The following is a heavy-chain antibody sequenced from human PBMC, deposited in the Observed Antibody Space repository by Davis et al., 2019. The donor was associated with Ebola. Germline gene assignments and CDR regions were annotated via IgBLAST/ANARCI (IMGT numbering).Heavy chain of an antibody. CDR2: MYPSGGN. J-gene: IGHJ4*02. CDR3: VSSFWALFYIDN. D-gene: IGHD3-3*01. CDR1: GYSISNGYY. V-gene: IGHV4-38-2*01. Sequence: PSETLSLTCSVSGYSISNGYYWAWLRQSPGKVLEWIGSMYPSGGNYYNPSLECRVSISVDTSKDQVSRKLRSVTAADTALYYCVSSFWALFYIDNWGQGTPVTVSS.